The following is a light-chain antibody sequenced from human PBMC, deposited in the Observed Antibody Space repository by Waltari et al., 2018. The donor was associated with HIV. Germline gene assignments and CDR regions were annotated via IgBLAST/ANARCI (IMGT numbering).Light chain of an antibody. J-gene: IGLJ3*02. Sequence: QSALTQPPSASGSPGQSVTISCSGTISDAVGYNYVSWYQQYPGKAPKLMIYEATKRPSGVPDRFSGSKSDNTASLTVSGLQAEDEADYYCSAYAGSNNWVFGGGTKLTVL. CDR1: ISDAVGYNY. CDR2: EAT. CDR3: SAYAGSNNWV. V-gene: IGLV2-8*01.